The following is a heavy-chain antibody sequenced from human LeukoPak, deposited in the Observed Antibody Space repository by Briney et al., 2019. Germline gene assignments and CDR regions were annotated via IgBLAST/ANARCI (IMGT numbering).Heavy chain of an antibody. Sequence: ASVKVSCKASGYTFTSYYMHWVRQAPGQGLEWMGIINPSGGSTSYAQKFQGRVTITRDTSASTAYMELSSLRSEDTAVYYCARCAVDCSSTSCYRYYYYYGMDVWGQGTTVTVSS. D-gene: IGHD2-2*01. CDR1: GYTFTSYY. V-gene: IGHV1-46*01. CDR2: INPSGGST. J-gene: IGHJ6*02. CDR3: ARCAVDCSSTSCYRYYYYYGMDV.